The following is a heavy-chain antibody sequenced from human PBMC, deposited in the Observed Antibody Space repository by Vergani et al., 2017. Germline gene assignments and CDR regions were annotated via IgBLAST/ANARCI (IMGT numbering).Heavy chain of an antibody. J-gene: IGHJ6*03. CDR1: GFTFSSYG. D-gene: IGHD2-2*02. CDR2: ISYDGSNK. Sequence: QVQLVESGGGVVQPGRSLRLSCAASGFTFSSYGMHWVRQAPGKGLEWVAVISYDGSNKYYADSVKGRFTISRDNSKNTLYLQMNSLRAEDTAVYYGAKSARVVPAAIRNYYYMDVWGKGTTVTVSS. V-gene: IGHV3-30*18. CDR3: AKSARVVPAAIRNYYYMDV.